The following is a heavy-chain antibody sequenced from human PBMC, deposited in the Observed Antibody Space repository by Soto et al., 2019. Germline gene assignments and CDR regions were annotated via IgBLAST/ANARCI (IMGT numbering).Heavy chain of an antibody. CDR2: INAGNGNT. D-gene: IGHD3-22*01. CDR1: GYTFTSYA. CDR3: ARDRVGYYDSSVRWFDP. V-gene: IGHV1-3*01. J-gene: IGHJ5*02. Sequence: ASVKVSCTASGYTFTSYAMHWVRQAPGQRLEWMGWINAGNGNTKYSQKFQGRVTITRDTSASTAYMELSSLRSEDTAVYYCARDRVGYYDSSVRWFDPWGQGTLVTVSS.